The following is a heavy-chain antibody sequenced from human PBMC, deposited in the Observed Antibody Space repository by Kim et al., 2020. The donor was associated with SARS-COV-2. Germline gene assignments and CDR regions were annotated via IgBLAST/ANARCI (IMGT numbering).Heavy chain of an antibody. CDR3: AKREGYHGSGYMDV. CDR2: ISNDGRSS. Sequence: GGSLRLSCAASGFTFSTYGMNWVRQAPGKGLEWVSAISNDGRSSFTTDSVKGRFTISRDNSKNTLFLHMTSLRAEDTAVYYCAKREGYHGSGYMDVWGQGTPVTVFS. D-gene: IGHD3-10*01. CDR1: GFTFSTYG. J-gene: IGHJ6*02. V-gene: IGHV3-23*01.